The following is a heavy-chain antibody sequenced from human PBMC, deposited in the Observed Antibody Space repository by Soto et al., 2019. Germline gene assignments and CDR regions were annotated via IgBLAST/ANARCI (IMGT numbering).Heavy chain of an antibody. CDR2: INHSGST. V-gene: IGHV4-34*01. CDR1: GGSFSGYY. J-gene: IGHJ6*02. D-gene: IGHD3-3*01. Sequence: SETLSLTFAVYGGSFSGYYWSWIRPPPGKGLEWIGEINHSGSTNHNPSLKSRVTISVDTSKNQFSLKLSSVTAADTAVYYCESSKGYYDFWSGHHYYYGMDVWGQGTTVTVSS. CDR3: ESSKGYYDFWSGHHYYYGMDV.